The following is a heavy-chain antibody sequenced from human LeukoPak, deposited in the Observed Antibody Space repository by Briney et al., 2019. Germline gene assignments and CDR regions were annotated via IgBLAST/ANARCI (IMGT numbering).Heavy chain of an antibody. CDR2: IYPGDSDT. V-gene: IGHV5-51*01. D-gene: IGHD3-22*01. CDR3: AREGRYYYDSSELRPYAFDI. Sequence: GESLKFSCKGSGYSFTSYWIGWVRQVPGKGLGWMGIIYPGDSDTRYRPSFQGQVTISADKSISTAYLQWSSLKDSDTAMYYCAREGRYYYDSSELRPYAFDIWGQGTMVTVSS. CDR1: GYSFTSYW. J-gene: IGHJ3*02.